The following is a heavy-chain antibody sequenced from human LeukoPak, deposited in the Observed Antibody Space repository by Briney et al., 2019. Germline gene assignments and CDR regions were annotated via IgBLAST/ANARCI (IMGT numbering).Heavy chain of an antibody. Sequence: SVTLSLTCTVSGGSISSYYWSWIRQPPGKGLEWIGYIYYSGSTNYNPSLKSRVTISVDTSKNQFSLKLSSVTAADTAVYYCARDSPYSYGSGSATYYMDVWGKGTTVTISS. CDR3: ARDSPYSYGSGSATYYMDV. V-gene: IGHV4-59*01. J-gene: IGHJ6*03. D-gene: IGHD3-10*01. CDR1: GGSISSYY. CDR2: IYYSGST.